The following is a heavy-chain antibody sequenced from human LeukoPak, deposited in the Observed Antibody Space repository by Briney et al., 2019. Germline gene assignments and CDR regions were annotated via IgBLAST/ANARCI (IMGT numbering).Heavy chain of an antibody. Sequence: GSLRLSCAASGFTFSDYAMNWVRQAPGKGLEWVSAISGSGSSTYYADSVKGRFTISRDNTKNTLYLQMNSLRAEDTAVYYCAKPAKTDYADYWGQGTLVTVSS. CDR3: AKPAKTDYADY. V-gene: IGHV3-23*01. CDR2: ISGSGSST. CDR1: GFTFSDYA. J-gene: IGHJ4*02. D-gene: IGHD1-14*01.